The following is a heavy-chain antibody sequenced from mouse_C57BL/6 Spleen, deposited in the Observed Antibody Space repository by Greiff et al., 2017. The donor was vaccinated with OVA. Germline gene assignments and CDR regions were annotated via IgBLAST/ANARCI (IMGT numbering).Heavy chain of an antibody. V-gene: IGHV5-17*01. CDR3: ARTRTLYYYAMDY. Sequence: EVKLVESGGGLVKPGGSLKLSCAASGFTFSDYGMHWVRQAPEKGLEWVAYISSGSSNIYSADTVKGRFTTSRDNANNTLFQQMTSLRSEDTAMYYCARTRTLYYYAMDYWGQGTSVTVSS. CDR1: GFTFSDYG. D-gene: IGHD3-3*01. J-gene: IGHJ4*01. CDR2: ISSGSSNI.